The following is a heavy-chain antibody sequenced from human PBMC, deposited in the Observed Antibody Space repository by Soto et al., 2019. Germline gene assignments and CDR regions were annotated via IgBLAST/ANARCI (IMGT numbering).Heavy chain of an antibody. CDR1: GVAISNFY. V-gene: IGHV4-4*07. J-gene: IGHJ4*02. CDR2: LSTSGNT. CDR3: RRDFDY. D-gene: IGHD6-6*01. Sequence: SETLSLTGTASGVAISNFYWRVIRQPAGKALEWIGRLSTSGNTDYNPSLKSRVTRSLDTSKNQFSLMLNSVTAADTAVYYCRRDFDYWGQGTLVTVSS.